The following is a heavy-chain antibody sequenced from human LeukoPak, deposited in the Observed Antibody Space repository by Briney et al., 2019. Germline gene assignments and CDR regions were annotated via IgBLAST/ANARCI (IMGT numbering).Heavy chain of an antibody. CDR2: INTNSGKP. D-gene: IGHD5-18*01. V-gene: IGHV7-4-1*02. Sequence: ASVKVSYKTSGYTFSRYTITWVRQAPGQGVEWRGWINTNSGKPTYAQGFTGRYVFSLDTSVSTAYLQISGLTADDTAVYFCGRDPRLGIRGYTYGYIDYWGQGTLVTVSS. CDR3: GRDPRLGIRGYTYGYIDY. CDR1: GYTFSRYT. J-gene: IGHJ4*02.